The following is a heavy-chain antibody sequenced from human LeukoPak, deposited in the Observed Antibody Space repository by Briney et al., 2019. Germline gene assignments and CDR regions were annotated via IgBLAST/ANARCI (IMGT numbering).Heavy chain of an antibody. CDR1: GFTFSSYS. D-gene: IGHD2-2*01. CDR3: SCSNTNY. CDR2: ISSSSSYI. J-gene: IGHJ4*02. V-gene: IGHV3-21*03. Sequence: GGSLRLSCAASGFTFSSYSMNWVRQAPGERLEWVSSISSSSSYIYYADSVKGRFTISRDDAKNSLFLQMNSLRAEDTAVYYCSCSNTNYWGQGTLVIVSS.